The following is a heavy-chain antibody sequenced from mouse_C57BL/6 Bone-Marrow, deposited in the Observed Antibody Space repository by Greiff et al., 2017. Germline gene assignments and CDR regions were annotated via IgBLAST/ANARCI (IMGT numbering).Heavy chain of an antibody. Sequence: QVHVKQSGPELVKPGASVKISCKASGYTFTDYYINWVKQRPGQGLEWIGGIYPGSGSTYYNEKFKGKATLTVDKSSSTAYMLLSSLTSEDTAVYYCARGYDYDVWGQGTTLTVSS. D-gene: IGHD2-4*01. CDR2: IYPGSGST. J-gene: IGHJ2*01. V-gene: IGHV1-75*01. CDR3: ARGYDYDV. CDR1: GYTFTDYY.